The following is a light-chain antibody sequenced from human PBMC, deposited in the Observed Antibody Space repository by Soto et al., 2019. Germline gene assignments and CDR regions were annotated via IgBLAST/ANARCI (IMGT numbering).Light chain of an antibody. J-gene: IGKJ1*01. CDR3: QQYGSSPWT. CDR1: QSVSSNY. CDR2: DAS. V-gene: IGKV3-20*01. Sequence: EIVLTQSPGTLSLSPEERATLSCRASQSVSSNYLAWYQQKPGQAPRLLIYDASSRATGIPDRFSGSGSETDFTLTISRLEPEDFAVYYCQQYGSSPWTFGQGTKVEIK.